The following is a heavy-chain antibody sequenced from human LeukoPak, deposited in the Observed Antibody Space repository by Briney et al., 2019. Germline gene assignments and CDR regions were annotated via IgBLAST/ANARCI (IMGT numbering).Heavy chain of an antibody. CDR3: ARMRDTIFGVVFDY. D-gene: IGHD3-3*01. CDR2: IYTSGST. CDR1: GGSISSYF. Sequence: SETLSLACTVSGGSISSYFWSWIRQPAGKGLEWIGRIYTSGSTNYNPSLKSRVTMSVDTSKSQFSLKLSSVTAADTAVYYCARMRDTIFGVVFDYWGQGTLVTVSS. J-gene: IGHJ4*02. V-gene: IGHV4-4*07.